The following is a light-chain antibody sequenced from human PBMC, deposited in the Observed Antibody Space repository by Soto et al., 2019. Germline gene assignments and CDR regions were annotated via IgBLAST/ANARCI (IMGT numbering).Light chain of an antibody. CDR3: STYTSASTS. V-gene: IGLV2-14*01. Sequence: QSALTQPASVSGSPGQSITISCTGTEVGAHRFVSWYQQVPGTAAKLLIYEVIKRPSGISPRFSGSKAGNTASLTISGLQADDEADYFCSTYTSASTSFGGGTKLTVL. CDR2: EVI. J-gene: IGLJ2*01. CDR1: EVGAHRF.